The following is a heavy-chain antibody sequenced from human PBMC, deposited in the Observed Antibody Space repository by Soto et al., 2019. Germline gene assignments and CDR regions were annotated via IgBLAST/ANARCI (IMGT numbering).Heavy chain of an antibody. CDR2: IVVGSGNT. CDR1: GYTFTSYY. D-gene: IGHD1-26*01. V-gene: IGHV1-58*02. J-gene: IGHJ4*02. Sequence: ASVKVSCKASGYTFTSYYMHWVRQAPGQRLEWIGWIVVGSGNTNYAQKFQERVTITRDMSTSTAYMELSSLRSEDTAVYYCAADQRGATPLYYFDYWGQGTLVTVSS. CDR3: AADQRGATPLYYFDY.